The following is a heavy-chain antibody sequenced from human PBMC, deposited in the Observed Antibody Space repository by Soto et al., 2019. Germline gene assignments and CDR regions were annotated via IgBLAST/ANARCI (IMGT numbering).Heavy chain of an antibody. CDR3: ARETWGYYDSSGYDSLAYYFDY. V-gene: IGHV4-31*03. CDR2: IYYSGST. CDR1: GGSISSGGYY. J-gene: IGHJ4*02. Sequence: PSETLSLTCTVSGGSISSGGYYWSWIRQHPGKGLEWIGYIYYSGSTYYNPSLKSRVTISVDTSKNQFSLKLSSVTAADTAVYYCARETWGYYDSSGYDSLAYYFDYWGQGTLVTVSS. D-gene: IGHD3-22*01.